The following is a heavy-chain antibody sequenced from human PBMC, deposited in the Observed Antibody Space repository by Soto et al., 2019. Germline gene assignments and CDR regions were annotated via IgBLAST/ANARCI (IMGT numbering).Heavy chain of an antibody. CDR1: GDSVTFGHHY. J-gene: IGHJ6*02. V-gene: IGHV4-61*01. CDR2: IFFTGAT. D-gene: IGHD3-10*01. CDR3: ARARPDSAGSSLGRRLDV. Sequence: QVHLQESGPGLVKPSGTLSLICIVSGDSVTFGHHYWSWIRQPPGKGLEWIGHIFFTGATNYSPSLKSRVTMSVASAKSQFSLNLTSVTAADSAIYYCARARPDSAGSSLGRRLDVWGQGTTVTVSS.